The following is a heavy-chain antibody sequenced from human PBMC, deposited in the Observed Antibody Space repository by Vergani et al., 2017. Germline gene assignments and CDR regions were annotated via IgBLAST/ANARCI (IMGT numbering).Heavy chain of an antibody. D-gene: IGHD3-10*01. Sequence: QVQLVESGGGVVQPGRSLRLSCAASGFTFSSYGMHWVRQAPGKGLEWVAVISYDGSNKYYADSVKGRFTISRDNSKNTLYLQMNSLRAEDTAVYYCARGGLMDVWGKGNPGHRLL. J-gene: IGHJ6*04. CDR1: GFTFSSYG. CDR3: ARGGLMDV. CDR2: ISYDGSNK. V-gene: IGHV3-30*03.